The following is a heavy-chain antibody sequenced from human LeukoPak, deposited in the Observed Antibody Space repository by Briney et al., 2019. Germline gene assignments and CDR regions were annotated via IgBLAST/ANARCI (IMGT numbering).Heavy chain of an antibody. D-gene: IGHD1-26*01. CDR3: GSGSYFRLGDY. Sequence: HNGGAPRTSCSAPGFPLCSYGFGLGRPTPGEGAGWVSTISGSGDSTYYADSVKGRFTISRDNSKNTLYLQMNSLRAEDTAVYYCGSGSYFRLGDYWGQGTLVTVSS. V-gene: IGHV3-23*01. CDR1: GFPLCSYG. CDR2: ISGSGDST. J-gene: IGHJ4*02.